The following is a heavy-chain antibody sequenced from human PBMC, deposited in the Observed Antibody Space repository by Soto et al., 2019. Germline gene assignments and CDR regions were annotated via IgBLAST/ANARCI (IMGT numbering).Heavy chain of an antibody. CDR2: ISGSGFKK. Sequence: GGSLRLSCAASGFIFENFGMSWVRQAPGKGLEWISSISGSGFKKYYADSVKGRFTISRDNTKNTLYLQMNSLRAEDSAVYYWAKDLHSSGWAAYNFDYWGQGTLVTVSS. CDR3: AKDLHSSGWAAYNFDY. J-gene: IGHJ4*02. V-gene: IGHV3-23*01. CDR1: GFIFENFG. D-gene: IGHD6-25*01.